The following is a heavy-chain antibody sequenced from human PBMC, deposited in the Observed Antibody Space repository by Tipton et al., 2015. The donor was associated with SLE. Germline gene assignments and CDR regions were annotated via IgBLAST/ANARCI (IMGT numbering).Heavy chain of an antibody. Sequence: TLSLTCAVYGGSFSDYYWTWIRQPPGKGPEWIGEINHSGGTNYNPSLKSRVTISVDTSKNHFSLKLSSVTAADTAVYYCARVPYCSSTRCYLSTGYYFDYWGQGTLVTVSS. J-gene: IGHJ4*02. D-gene: IGHD2-2*01. CDR3: ARVPYCSSTRCYLSTGYYFDY. CDR1: GGSFSDYY. V-gene: IGHV4-34*01. CDR2: INHSGGT.